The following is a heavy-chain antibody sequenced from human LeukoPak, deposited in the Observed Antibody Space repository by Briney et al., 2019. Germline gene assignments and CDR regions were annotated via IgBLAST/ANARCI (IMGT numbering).Heavy chain of an antibody. Sequence: ASVKVSCKASGYTFTDYYMHWVRQAPGQGFEWMGRINPNDGDTNYAQKFQGRVTMTRDTSISTAHMEVSRLRSDDTAVYYCARADFLYCSSSTCLFDYWGQGTLVTVSS. CDR2: INPNDGDT. J-gene: IGHJ4*02. V-gene: IGHV1-2*02. CDR1: GYTFTDYY. D-gene: IGHD2-2*01. CDR3: ARADFLYCSSSTCLFDY.